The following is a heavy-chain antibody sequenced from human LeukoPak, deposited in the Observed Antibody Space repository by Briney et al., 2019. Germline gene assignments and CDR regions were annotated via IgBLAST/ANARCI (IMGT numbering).Heavy chain of an antibody. CDR3: AGGGPSLPFDY. Sequence: SETLSLTCAVYGGSFTTYYWSWIRQPPGKGLQWIGEINHTGRTNYNPSLKSRVTMSMDTSKNQIYLTLRSVTAADTAVYYCAGGGPSLPFDYWGQGTLVTVSS. D-gene: IGHD3-16*01. CDR2: INHTGRT. CDR1: GGSFTTYY. J-gene: IGHJ4*02. V-gene: IGHV4-34*10.